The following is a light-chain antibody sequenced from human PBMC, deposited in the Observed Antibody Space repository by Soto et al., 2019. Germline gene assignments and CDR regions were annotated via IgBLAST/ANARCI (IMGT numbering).Light chain of an antibody. CDR3: AAWDDSLSGRGV. CDR1: SSNIGSNY. Sequence: QSVLTQPPSASGTPVQRGTISCSGSSSNIGSNYVYWYQQLPGTAPKLLIYRNNQRPSGVPDRFSGSKSGTSASLAISGLRSEDEADYYCAAWDDSLSGRGVFGGGTKLT. J-gene: IGLJ2*01. V-gene: IGLV1-47*01. CDR2: RNN.